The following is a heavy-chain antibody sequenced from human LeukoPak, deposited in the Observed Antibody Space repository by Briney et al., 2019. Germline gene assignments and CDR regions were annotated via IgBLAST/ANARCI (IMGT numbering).Heavy chain of an antibody. CDR3: ARGIVVVTADALDI. Sequence: PSKALSLTCTVSGGSISSYYWSWIRQPPGKGLEWIGYIYYSGSTNYNPSLKSRVTISVDTSKNQFSLKLSSVTAADTAVYYCARGIVVVTADALDIWGQGTMVTVSS. CDR1: GGSISSYY. D-gene: IGHD2-21*02. J-gene: IGHJ3*02. V-gene: IGHV4-59*08. CDR2: IYYSGST.